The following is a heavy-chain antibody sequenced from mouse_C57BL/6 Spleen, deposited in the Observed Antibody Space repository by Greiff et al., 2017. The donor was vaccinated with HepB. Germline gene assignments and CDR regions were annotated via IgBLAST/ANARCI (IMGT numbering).Heavy chain of an antibody. CDR2: IDPSDSYT. D-gene: IGHD1-1*01. J-gene: IGHJ2*01. CDR3: ARWDPYYYGSSLDY. Sequence: VQLQQPGAELVKPGASVKLSCKASGYTFTSYWMQWVKQRPGQGLEWIGEIDPSDSYTNYNQKFKGKATLTVDTSSSTAYMQLSSLTSEDSAVYYCARWDPYYYGSSLDYWGQGTTLTVSS. CDR1: GYTFTSYW. V-gene: IGHV1-50*01.